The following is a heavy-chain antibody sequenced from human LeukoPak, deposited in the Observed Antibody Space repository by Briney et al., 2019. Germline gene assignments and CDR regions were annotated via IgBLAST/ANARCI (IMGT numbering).Heavy chain of an antibody. CDR3: ARGRGGVIARYYGMDV. CDR1: GYTFTSYA. Sequence: ASVKVSCKASGYTFTSYAMRWVRQAPGQRLEWMGWINAGNGNTKYSQKFQGRVTITRDTSASTAYRELSSLRSEDTAVYYCARGRGGVIARYYGMDVCGQGTTVTVSS. D-gene: IGHD3-10*01. CDR2: INAGNGNT. J-gene: IGHJ6*02. V-gene: IGHV1-3*01.